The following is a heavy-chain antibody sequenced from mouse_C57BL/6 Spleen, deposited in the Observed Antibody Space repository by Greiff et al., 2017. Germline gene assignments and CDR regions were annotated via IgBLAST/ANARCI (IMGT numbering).Heavy chain of an antibody. D-gene: IGHD1-1*01. CDR1: GFSLTSYG. Sequence: QVQLKESGPGLVQPSQSLSITCTVSGFSLTSYGVHWVRQSPGKGLEWLGVIWSGGITDYNAAFISRLSISKDNSKGQVFFKMNSLQADDTAIYYGARIFITTVVATGDAMDYWGQGTSVTVSS. CDR2: IWSGGIT. CDR3: ARIFITTVVATGDAMDY. J-gene: IGHJ4*01. V-gene: IGHV2-2*01.